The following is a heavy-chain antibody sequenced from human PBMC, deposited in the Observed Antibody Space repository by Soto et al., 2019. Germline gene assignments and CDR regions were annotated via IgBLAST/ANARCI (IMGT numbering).Heavy chain of an antibody. D-gene: IGHD2-2*02. CDR2: ISVYNGNI. CDR3: AGAGPPSYQLLYGWFDP. V-gene: IGHV1-18*04. CDR1: SHTLTTYG. J-gene: IGHJ5*02. Sequence: GASVKVSCKASSHTLTTYGISWVRQAPGQGLEWMGWISVYNGNINYAQKFQGRVTMTTDTSTNIAYMELRSLRSDDTAVYYCAGAGPPSYQLLYGWFDPWGQGTPVTVSS.